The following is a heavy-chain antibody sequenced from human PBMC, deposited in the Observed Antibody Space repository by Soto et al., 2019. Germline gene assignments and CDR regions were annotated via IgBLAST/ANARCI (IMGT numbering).Heavy chain of an antibody. J-gene: IGHJ5*02. CDR3: AKDYLLIAISMVREPENWFDP. V-gene: IGHV3-30*18. Sequence: GGSLRLSCASSGFTFSSYGMHWVRQAPSKGLEGAAVISYDGSNKYYADSVKGRFTISRDNSKNTLYLQMNSLRAEDTAVYYCAKDYLLIAISMVREPENWFDPWGQGTLLTVSS. D-gene: IGHD3-10*01. CDR1: GFTFSSYG. CDR2: ISYDGSNK.